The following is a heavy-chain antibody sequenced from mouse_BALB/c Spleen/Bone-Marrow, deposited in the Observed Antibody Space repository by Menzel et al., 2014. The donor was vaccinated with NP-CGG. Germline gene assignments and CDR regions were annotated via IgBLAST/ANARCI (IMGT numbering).Heavy chain of an antibody. J-gene: IGHJ3*01. CDR1: GYTFSSYW. V-gene: IGHV1-9*01. CDR2: ILPGSGST. Sequence: QVKLQQSGAELMKPGASVKISCKATGYTFSSYWIEWVKQRPGHGLEWIGEILPGSGSTNYNDKFKGKATFTADTSSNTAYMQLSSLTSEDSAVYYCARSGLLSSPYWGQGTLVTVSA. D-gene: IGHD2-13*01. CDR3: ARSGLLSSPY.